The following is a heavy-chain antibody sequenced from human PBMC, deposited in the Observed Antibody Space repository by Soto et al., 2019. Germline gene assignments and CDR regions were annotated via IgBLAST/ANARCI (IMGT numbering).Heavy chain of an antibody. CDR1: GGSISSYY. J-gene: IGHJ4*02. CDR3: ARGQLTGTYYFDY. V-gene: IGHV4-59*01. Sequence: SETLSLTCTVSGGSISSYYWSWIRQPPGKGLEWIGYIYYSGSTNYNPPLKSRVTISVDTSKNQFSLKLSSVTAADTAVYYCARGQLTGTYYFDYWGQGTLVTVSS. D-gene: IGHD1-7*01. CDR2: IYYSGST.